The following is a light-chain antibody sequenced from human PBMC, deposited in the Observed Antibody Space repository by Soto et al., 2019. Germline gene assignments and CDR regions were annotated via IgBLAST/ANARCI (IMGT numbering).Light chain of an antibody. J-gene: IGKJ2*01. CDR3: QQYYSTPYT. CDR2: WAS. Sequence: DIVMTQSPDSLAVSPGERATINCKSSQSVLHSSHNENYLVWYQQKPGQPPKLLIYWASTRESGVPDRFSGSGSGTDFTLTISSLQDEDVAVYYCQQYYSTPYTFGQGTKLEIK. V-gene: IGKV4-1*01. CDR1: QSVLHSSHNENY.